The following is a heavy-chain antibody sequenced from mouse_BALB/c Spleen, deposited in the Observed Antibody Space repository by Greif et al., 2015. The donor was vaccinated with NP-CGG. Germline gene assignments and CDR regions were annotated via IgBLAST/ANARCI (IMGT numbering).Heavy chain of an antibody. J-gene: IGHJ3*01. CDR3: TRGGDGYSWFAY. CDR1: GYTFTSYY. CDR2: INPSNGGT. V-gene: IGHV1S81*02. D-gene: IGHD2-3*01. Sequence: QVQLQQSGAELVKPGASVKLSCKASGYTFTSYYMYWVKQRPGQGLEWIGGINPSNGGTNFNEKFKSKATLTVDKSSSTAYMQLSSLTSEDSAVYYCTRGGDGYSWFAYWGQGTLVTVSA.